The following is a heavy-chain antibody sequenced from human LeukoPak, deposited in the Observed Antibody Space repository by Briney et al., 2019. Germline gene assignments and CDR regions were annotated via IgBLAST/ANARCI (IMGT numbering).Heavy chain of an antibody. V-gene: IGHV4-30-2*02. CDR2: IYHSGST. Sequence: SETLSLTCAVSGGSISSGGYSWSWIRQPPGKGLEWIGYIYHSGSTYYNPSLKSRVTISVDRSKNQFSLKLSSVTAADTAVYYCARFIYDILTGYSFDPWGQGTLVTVSS. D-gene: IGHD3-9*01. CDR3: ARFIYDILTGYSFDP. CDR1: GGSISSGGYS. J-gene: IGHJ5*02.